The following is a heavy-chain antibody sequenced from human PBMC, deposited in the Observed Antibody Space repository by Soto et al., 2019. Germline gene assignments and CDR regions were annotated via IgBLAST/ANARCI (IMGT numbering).Heavy chain of an antibody. D-gene: IGHD6-19*01. CDR1: GGSISSYY. CDR2: IYYSGST. CDR3: ASSRYTSGWWTPPFDY. J-gene: IGHJ4*02. V-gene: IGHV4-59*01. Sequence: QVQLQESGPGLVKPSESLSLTCAVSGGSISSYYWSWIRQPPGKGLGWIGYIYYSGSTNYNPSLKSRVTISVDTSKNQFSLKLTSVTAADTAVYYCASSRYTSGWWTPPFDYWAREPWSPSPQ.